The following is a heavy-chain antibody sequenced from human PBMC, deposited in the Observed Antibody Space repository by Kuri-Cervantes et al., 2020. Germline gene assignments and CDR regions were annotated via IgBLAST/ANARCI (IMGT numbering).Heavy chain of an antibody. D-gene: IGHD3-10*01. V-gene: IGHV7-4-1*02. CDR3: ARGLWFGELPFDY. Sequence: ASVKVSCKASGYTFTHYGINWVRQAPGQGLEWMGWINTHTGNPTYAQGFTGRFVFSLDTSVSTAYLQISSLKAEDTAVYYCARGLWFGELPFDYWGQGTLVTVSS. J-gene: IGHJ4*02. CDR1: GYTFTHYG. CDR2: INTHTGNP.